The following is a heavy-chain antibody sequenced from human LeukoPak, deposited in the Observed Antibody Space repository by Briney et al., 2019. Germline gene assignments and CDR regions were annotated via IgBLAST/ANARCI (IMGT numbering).Heavy chain of an antibody. Sequence: PGGSLRLSCAASGFTFSSYGMSWVRQAPGKGLEWVSAISGSGGSTYYADSVKGRFTISRDNSKNTLYLQMNSLRAEDTAVYYCALEGHIVVVTATGGWYYFDYWGQGTLVTVSS. CDR3: ALEGHIVVVTATGGWYYFDY. D-gene: IGHD2-21*02. CDR2: ISGSGGST. J-gene: IGHJ4*02. V-gene: IGHV3-23*01. CDR1: GFTFSSYG.